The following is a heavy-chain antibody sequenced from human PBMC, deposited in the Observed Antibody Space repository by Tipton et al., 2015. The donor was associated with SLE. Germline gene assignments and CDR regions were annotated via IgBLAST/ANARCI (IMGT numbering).Heavy chain of an antibody. J-gene: IGHJ6*03. V-gene: IGHV4-59*01. CDR3: ARGYYYYMDV. CDR1: GGSISSYY. Sequence: TLSLTCTVSGGSISSYYWSWIRQPPGKGLEWIGYIYYSGGTNYNPSLKSRVTISVDTSKNQFSLKLSSVTAADTAVYYCARGYYYYMDVWGKGTTVTVSS. CDR2: IYYSGGT.